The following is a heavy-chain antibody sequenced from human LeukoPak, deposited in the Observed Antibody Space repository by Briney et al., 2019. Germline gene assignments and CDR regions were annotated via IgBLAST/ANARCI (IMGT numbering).Heavy chain of an antibody. J-gene: IGHJ5*02. D-gene: IGHD3-3*01. V-gene: IGHV1-18*04. CDR1: GYTFTGYY. Sequence: ASVKVSCKASGYTFTGYYMHWVRQAPGQGLEWMGWISAYNGNTNYAQKLQGRVTMTTDTSTSTAYMELRSLRSDDTAVYYCAREKNDYDFWSGYYTWGQGTLATVSS. CDR3: AREKNDYDFWSGYYT. CDR2: ISAYNGNT.